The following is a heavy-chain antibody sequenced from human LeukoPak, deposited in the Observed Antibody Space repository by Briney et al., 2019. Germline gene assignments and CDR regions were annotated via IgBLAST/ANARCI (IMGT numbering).Heavy chain of an antibody. CDR1: GYTFTSYA. CDR3: ARDSAYYYDSSGYSPFDY. Sequence: ASVKVSCKASGYTFTSYAMHWVRQAPGQRLEWMGWINAGNGNTKYSQKFQGRVTITRDTSASTAYMELSSLRSEDTAVYYCARDSAYYYDSSGYSPFDYWGQGTLVTVSS. CDR2: INAGNGNT. D-gene: IGHD3-22*01. V-gene: IGHV1-3*01. J-gene: IGHJ4*02.